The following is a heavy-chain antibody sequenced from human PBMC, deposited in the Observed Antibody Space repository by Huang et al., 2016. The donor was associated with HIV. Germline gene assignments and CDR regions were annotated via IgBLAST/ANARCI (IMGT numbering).Heavy chain of an antibody. J-gene: IGHJ5*02. D-gene: IGHD6-13*01. Sequence: QLQLQESGPGLVKPSETLSLTCTVSGGSISSSSYYWGWIRQPPGKGLEWLGSLYHSGTTYYNPALKSRVTIAVDTSRTQLSLKLSSVTAADTAVYYWAAHGRIVGIPAAPLRFDPWGQGTLVTVSS. CDR3: AAHGRIVGIPAAPLRFDP. CDR2: LYHSGTT. V-gene: IGHV4-39*01. CDR1: GGSISSSSYY.